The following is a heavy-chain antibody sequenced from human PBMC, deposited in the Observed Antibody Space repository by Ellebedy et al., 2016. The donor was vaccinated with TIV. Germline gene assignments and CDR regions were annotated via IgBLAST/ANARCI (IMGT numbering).Heavy chain of an antibody. D-gene: IGHD1-26*01. J-gene: IGHJ4*02. CDR1: GGSFSGYY. V-gene: IGHV4-34*01. CDR2: INHSGST. Sequence: MPSETLSLTCAVYGGSFSGYYSSWIRQPPGKGLEWIGEINHSGSTNYNPSLKSRVTISVDTSKNQFSLKLSSGTAADTAVYYCAREGGADYWGQGTLVTVSS. CDR3: AREGGADY.